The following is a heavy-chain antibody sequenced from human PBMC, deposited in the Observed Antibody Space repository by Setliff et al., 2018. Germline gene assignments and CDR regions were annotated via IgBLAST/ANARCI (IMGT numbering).Heavy chain of an antibody. CDR3: ARLPRTVTHFDY. CDR2: IFYSGSS. V-gene: IGHV4-59*01. CDR1: GVSIRSYY. D-gene: IGHD4-17*01. J-gene: IGHJ4*02. Sequence: SETLSLTCTVSGVSIRSYYWSWIRQPPGKGLEWIGYIFYSGSSNYNPSLQSRVSISVDTSKNQLSLKLDSLTAADTAVYFCARLPRTVTHFDYWGQGALVTVLL.